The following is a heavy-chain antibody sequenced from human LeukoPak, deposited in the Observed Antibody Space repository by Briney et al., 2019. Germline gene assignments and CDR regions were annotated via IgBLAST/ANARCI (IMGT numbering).Heavy chain of an antibody. J-gene: IGHJ5*02. Sequence: ETLSLTCTVSGGSISSYYWSWIRQPAGKGLEWIGRIYTSGSTNYNPSLKSRVTMSVDTSKNQFSLKLSSVTAADTAVYYCASIFYGSGSYTFDPWGQGTLVTVSS. V-gene: IGHV4-4*07. CDR1: GGSISSYY. CDR3: ASIFYGSGSYTFDP. CDR2: IYTSGST. D-gene: IGHD3-10*01.